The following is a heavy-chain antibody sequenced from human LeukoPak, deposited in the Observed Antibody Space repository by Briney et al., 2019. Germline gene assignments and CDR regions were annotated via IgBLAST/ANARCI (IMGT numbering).Heavy chain of an antibody. Sequence: GESLEISCKGSGYRFTSYWIGWVRPVPGKGLEGMGIIYPGDSDTRYSPSFQGQVTISADKSISTAYLQWSSLKASDTAMYYCARHIAVAGTIAFDIWGQGTMVTVSS. J-gene: IGHJ3*02. CDR3: ARHIAVAGTIAFDI. CDR1: GYRFTSYW. V-gene: IGHV5-51*01. D-gene: IGHD6-19*01. CDR2: IYPGDSDT.